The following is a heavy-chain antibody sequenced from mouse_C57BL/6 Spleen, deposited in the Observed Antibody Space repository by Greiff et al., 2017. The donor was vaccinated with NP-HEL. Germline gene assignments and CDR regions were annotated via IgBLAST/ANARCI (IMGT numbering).Heavy chain of an antibody. CDR2: ISSGSSTI. CDR3: ARGSSGYPFAY. D-gene: IGHD3-2*02. CDR1: GFTFSDYG. V-gene: IGHV5-17*01. J-gene: IGHJ3*01. Sequence: EVHLVESGGGLVKPGGSLKLSCAASGFTFSDYGMHWVRQAPEKGLEWVAYISSGSSTIYYADTVKGRFTISRDNAKNTLFLQMTSLRSEDTAMYYCARGSSGYPFAYWGQGTLVTVSA.